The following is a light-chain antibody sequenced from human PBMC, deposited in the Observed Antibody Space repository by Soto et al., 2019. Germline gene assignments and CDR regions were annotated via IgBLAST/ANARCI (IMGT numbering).Light chain of an antibody. CDR3: QQYDNLPWT. J-gene: IGKJ1*01. Sequence: DIQMTQSPASLSASAGDRVTITCQASQGISNYLNWYQQKPGKAPKLLIYDASNLETGVPSRFSGSGSGTDFTFTISSLQPEDIATYYCQQYDNLPWTFGQGTKVEIK. V-gene: IGKV1-33*01. CDR2: DAS. CDR1: QGISNY.